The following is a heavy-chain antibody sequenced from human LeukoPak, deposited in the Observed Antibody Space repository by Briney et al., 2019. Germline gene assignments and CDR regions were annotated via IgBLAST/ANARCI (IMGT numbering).Heavy chain of an antibody. J-gene: IGHJ4*02. V-gene: IGHV4-59*12. CDR1: GGSISAYY. D-gene: IGHD5-18*01. CDR3: ASPARVSSLDY. CDR2: IYYSGST. Sequence: SETLSLTCTVSGGSISAYYWTWIRQPPGKGLEWIGYIYYSGSTNYNPSLKSRVTISGDTSKNQFSLKLSSVTAADTAVYYCASPARVSSLDYWGQGTLVTVSS.